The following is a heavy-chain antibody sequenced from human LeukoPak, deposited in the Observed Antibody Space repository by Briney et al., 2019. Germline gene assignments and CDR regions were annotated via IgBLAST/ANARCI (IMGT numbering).Heavy chain of an antibody. CDR3: ARHRDAFDI. Sequence: SETLSLTCAVYGGSFSGYYWSWIRQPPGKGLEWIGEINHSGSTNYNLSLKSRVTISVDTSKNQFSLKLSSVTAADTAVYYCARHRDAFDIWGQGTMVTVSS. CDR1: GGSFSGYY. CDR2: INHSGST. V-gene: IGHV4-34*01. J-gene: IGHJ3*02.